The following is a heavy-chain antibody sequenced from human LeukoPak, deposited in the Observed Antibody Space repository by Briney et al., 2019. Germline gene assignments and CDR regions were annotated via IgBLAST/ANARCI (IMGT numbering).Heavy chain of an antibody. D-gene: IGHD6-13*01. CDR2: IYSGGST. Sequence: HPGGSLRLSCAASGFTVSSNYMSWVRQAPGEGLEWVSVIYSGGSTYYADSVKGRFTISRDNSKNTLYLQMNSLRAEDTAVYYCARDTWAAAFPMDVWGKGTTVTVSS. V-gene: IGHV3-53*01. J-gene: IGHJ6*03. CDR3: ARDTWAAAFPMDV. CDR1: GFTVSSNY.